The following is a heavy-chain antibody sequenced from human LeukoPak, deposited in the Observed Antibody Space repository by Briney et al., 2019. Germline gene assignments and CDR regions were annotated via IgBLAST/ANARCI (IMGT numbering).Heavy chain of an antibody. Sequence: GGSLRLSCAAAGFTFSTYAMSWVRQAPGKGLEWVSGISGSGGSTYYADSVKGRFTISRDNSKNTLYLQMNSLRAEDTAVYYCAKDLSCSSASCRPDYWGQGTLVSVSS. V-gene: IGHV3-23*01. CDR3: AKDLSCSSASCRPDY. CDR1: GFTFSTYA. J-gene: IGHJ4*02. CDR2: ISGSGGST. D-gene: IGHD2-2*01.